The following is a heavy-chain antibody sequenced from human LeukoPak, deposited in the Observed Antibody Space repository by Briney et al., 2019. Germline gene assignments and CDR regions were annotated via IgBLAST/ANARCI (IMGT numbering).Heavy chain of an antibody. Sequence: PSETLSLTCTVSGGSISSYYWNWIRQPPGKGLEWIGYIYYSGSTNYNPSLKSRVTISVDTSKNQFSLKLSSVTAADTAVYFCARGPYSYDSSGAFDIWGQGTMVTVSS. CDR3: ARGPYSYDSSGAFDI. D-gene: IGHD3-22*01. V-gene: IGHV4-59*08. J-gene: IGHJ3*02. CDR1: GGSISSYY. CDR2: IYYSGST.